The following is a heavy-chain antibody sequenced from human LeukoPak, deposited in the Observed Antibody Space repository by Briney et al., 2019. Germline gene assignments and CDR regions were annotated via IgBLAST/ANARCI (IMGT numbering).Heavy chain of an antibody. V-gene: IGHV3-48*04. CDR3: ARVEVIRGPDY. CDR2: ISNTGSTI. J-gene: IGHJ4*02. CDR1: GFTFSTYS. Sequence: GGSLRLSCAASGFTFSTYSMNWVRQAPGKGLEWVSYISNTGSTIYYADSVKGRFTIPRDNAKNSLYLQMDSLRAEDTAVYYCARVEVIRGPDYWGQGTLVTVSS. D-gene: IGHD4-17*01.